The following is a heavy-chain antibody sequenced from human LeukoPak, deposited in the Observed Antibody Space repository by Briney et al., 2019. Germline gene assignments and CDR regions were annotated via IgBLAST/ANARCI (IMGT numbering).Heavy chain of an antibody. CDR1: GFIFSSYG. V-gene: IGHV3-30*18. J-gene: IGHJ4*02. D-gene: IGHD5-24*01. Sequence: PGRSLRLSCAASGFIFSSYGVHGLRQAPGKGLEWVANKSYDGSNKYYAESVKGRFTISRDNSKNTLYLQMNSLRAEDTAVYYCAKKWSRSDGYNVDYWGQGTLVTVSS. CDR2: KSYDGSNK. CDR3: AKKWSRSDGYNVDY.